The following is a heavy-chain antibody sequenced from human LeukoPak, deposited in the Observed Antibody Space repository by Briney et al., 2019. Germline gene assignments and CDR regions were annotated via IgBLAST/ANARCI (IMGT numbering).Heavy chain of an antibody. CDR2: ISAYNGNT. CDR3: ARGVRGTTAFDY. J-gene: IGHJ4*02. Sequence: GASVKVSCKASGYTFTSYGISWVRQAPGQGIEWMGWISAYNGNTNYAQKHQARVTMTTDTSTSTAYMKLRSLRSDDTAVYYCARGVRGTTAFDYWGQGTLVTVSS. D-gene: IGHD1-1*01. V-gene: IGHV1-18*01. CDR1: GYTFTSYG.